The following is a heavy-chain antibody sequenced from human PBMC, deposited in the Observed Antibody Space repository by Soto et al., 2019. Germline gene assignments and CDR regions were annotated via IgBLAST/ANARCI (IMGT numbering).Heavy chain of an antibody. CDR1: GGSISSYY. V-gene: IGHV4-59*08. D-gene: IGHD5-12*01. J-gene: IGHJ6*03. CDR2: IYYSGST. Sequence: SETLSLTCTVSGGSISSYYWSWIRQPPGKGLEWIGYIYYSGSTNYNPSLKSRVTISVDTSKNQFSLKLSSVTAADTAVYYCARHLKTYVNIVATIGYMDVWGKGTTVSVSS. CDR3: ARHLKTYVNIVATIGYMDV.